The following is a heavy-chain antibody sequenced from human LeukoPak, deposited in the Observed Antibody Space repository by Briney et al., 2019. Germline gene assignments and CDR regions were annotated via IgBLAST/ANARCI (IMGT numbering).Heavy chain of an antibody. J-gene: IGHJ3*02. CDR3: TRDIDYGGNSDAFDI. Sequence: GGSLRLSCTASGFTFGDYAMSWVRQAPGKGLEWVGFIRSKAYGGTTEYAASVKGRFTISRDDSKSIAYLQMNSLKTEDTAVYYCTRDIDYGGNSDAFDIWGQGTMVTVSS. CDR1: GFTFGDYA. CDR2: IRSKAYGGTT. V-gene: IGHV3-49*04. D-gene: IGHD4-23*01.